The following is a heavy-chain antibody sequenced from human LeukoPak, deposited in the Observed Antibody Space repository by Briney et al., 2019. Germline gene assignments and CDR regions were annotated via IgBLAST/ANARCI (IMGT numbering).Heavy chain of an antibody. CDR3: ARVSSSWYQDWYFDL. CDR1: GGSISSSSYY. V-gene: IGHV4-39*07. J-gene: IGHJ2*01. Sequence: SETLSLTCTVSGGSISSSSYYWGWIRQPPGKGLEWIGSIYYSGSTYYKPSLKSRVTISVDTSKNQFSLKLSSVTAADPAVYYCARVSSSWYQDWYFDLWGRGTLVTVSS. CDR2: IYYSGST. D-gene: IGHD6-13*01.